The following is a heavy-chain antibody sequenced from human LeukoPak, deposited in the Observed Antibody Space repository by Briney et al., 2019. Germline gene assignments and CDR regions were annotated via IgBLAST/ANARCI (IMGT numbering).Heavy chain of an antibody. J-gene: IGHJ4*02. V-gene: IGHV3-30*03. CDR1: GFTFSSYG. CDR2: ISYDGSNK. Sequence: TGGSLRLPCAASGFTFSSYGMHWVRQAPGKGLEWVAVISYDGSNKYYADSVKGRFTISRDNSKNTLYLQMNSLRAEDTAVNYCAIAVAGTSFDCWGQGTLVTVSS. CDR3: AIAVAGTSFDC. D-gene: IGHD6-19*01.